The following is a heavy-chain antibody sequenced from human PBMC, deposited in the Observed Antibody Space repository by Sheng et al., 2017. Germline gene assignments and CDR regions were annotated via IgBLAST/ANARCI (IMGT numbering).Heavy chain of an antibody. CDR2: ITSSGGST. CDR1: AFTFSNYA. D-gene: IGHD3-10*01. CDR3: VKESQRVRGGYGSH. Sequence: DVQLVESGGGLVQPGGSLRLSCAASAFTFSNYAMSWVRQAPGKRLEWVSAITSSGGSTYYADSVKGRFTISRDNSKNTLYLQMNRLRAEDTAMYYCVKESQRVRGGYGSHWGQGTLVTVSS. J-gene: IGHJ4*02. V-gene: IGHV3-23*04.